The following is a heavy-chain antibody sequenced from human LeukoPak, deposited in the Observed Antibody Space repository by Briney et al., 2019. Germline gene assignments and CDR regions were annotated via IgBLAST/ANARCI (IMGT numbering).Heavy chain of an antibody. CDR2: ISTDGYTT. V-gene: IGHV3-74*01. D-gene: IGHD2-15*01. CDR3: VVGGSPGY. Sequence: GGSMRLSCAASGLAFSAYKMHWVCQAPRKGLVWVSRISTDGYTTDYADFVQGRFTASRDNTKNTWSLEMNSLRAEDTAVYYCVVGGSPGYWGQGTLVTVSS. CDR1: GLAFSAYK. J-gene: IGHJ4*02.